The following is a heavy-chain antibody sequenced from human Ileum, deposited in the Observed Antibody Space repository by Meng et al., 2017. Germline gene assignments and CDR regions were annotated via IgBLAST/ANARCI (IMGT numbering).Heavy chain of an antibody. Sequence: QGQLTPVGGGLLKPSETLSLTCAVYGGSFSGYYWSWIRQPPGKGLEWIGEINHSGSTNYNPSLKSRVTISVDTSKNQFSLKLSSVTAADTAVYYCARTSGWFYYWGQGTLVTVSS. CDR2: INHSGST. CDR1: GGSFSGYY. J-gene: IGHJ4*02. D-gene: IGHD6-19*01. V-gene: IGHV4-34*01. CDR3: ARTSGWFYY.